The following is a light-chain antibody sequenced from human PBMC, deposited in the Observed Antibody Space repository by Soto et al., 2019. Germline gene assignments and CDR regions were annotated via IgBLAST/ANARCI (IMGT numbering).Light chain of an antibody. CDR1: QSVTGRY. J-gene: IGKJ2*01. Sequence: EIVLTQSPGTLSLSPGERATLSCRASQSVTGRYLAWFQQKPGQAPRLLIYGASSRATGIPDRFSGSGSRTDFTLTISRLEPEDFAVYYCQQYGSSPRTFGQGTKLEIK. CDR2: GAS. V-gene: IGKV3-20*01. CDR3: QQYGSSPRT.